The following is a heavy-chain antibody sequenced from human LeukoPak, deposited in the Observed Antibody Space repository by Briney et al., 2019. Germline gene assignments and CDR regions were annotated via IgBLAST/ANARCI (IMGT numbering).Heavy chain of an antibody. J-gene: IGHJ4*02. CDR2: ISGSGGST. Sequence: GGSPRLSCAASGFTFSSYAMSWVRQAPGKGLEWVSAISGSGGSTYYADSVKGRFTISRDNSKNTLYLQMNSLRAEDTAIYYCAKDRDIVVVPAAISYWGQGTLVTVSS. CDR1: GFTFSSYA. CDR3: AKDRDIVVVPAAISY. V-gene: IGHV3-23*01. D-gene: IGHD2-2*02.